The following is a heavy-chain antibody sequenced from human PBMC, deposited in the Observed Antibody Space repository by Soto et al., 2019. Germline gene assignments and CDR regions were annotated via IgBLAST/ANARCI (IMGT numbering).Heavy chain of an antibody. V-gene: IGHV4-39*01. D-gene: IGHD6-19*01. CDR3: ARHHFEYSRGWYG. Sequence: QMQLQESGPGLVKPSETLSLTCGVSGGSTSSSSYYWGWIRQAPGKGPEWIGTIYYDGTTYYNPSLKSRVTISVDTSKNQFALELNSVTAADTAVYYCARHHFEYSRGWYGWGQGTLVTVSS. J-gene: IGHJ4*02. CDR1: GGSTSSSSYY. CDR2: IYYDGTT.